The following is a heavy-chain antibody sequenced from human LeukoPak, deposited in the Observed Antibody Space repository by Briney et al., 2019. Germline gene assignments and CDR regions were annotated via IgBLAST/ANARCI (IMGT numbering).Heavy chain of an antibody. CDR1: GYTFTSYG. CDR2: ISAYNGNT. J-gene: IGHJ4*02. CDR3: ARGATTVTPFDY. Sequence: ASVKVSCKASGYTFTSYGISWVRQAPGQGLEWMGWISAYNGNTNYAQKLQGRVTMTTDTSTSTAYMELSSLRSEDTAVYYCARGATTVTPFDYWGQGTLVTVSS. D-gene: IGHD4-17*01. V-gene: IGHV1-18*01.